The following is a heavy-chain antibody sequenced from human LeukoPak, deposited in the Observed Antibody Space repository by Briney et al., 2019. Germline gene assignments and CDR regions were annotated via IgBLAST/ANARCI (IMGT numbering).Heavy chain of an antibody. V-gene: IGHV4-38-2*02. CDR2: IYHSGST. CDR3: ARGPVSYFDSSGILYRD. J-gene: IGHJ4*02. Sequence: SETLSLTCTVSGYSISSGYYWGWIRQPPGKGLEWIGSIYHSGSTYYNPSLKSRVTISVDTSKNQSSLNLSSVTAADTAVYYCARGPVSYFDSSGILYRDWGQGTLVTVSS. D-gene: IGHD3-22*01. CDR1: GYSISSGYY.